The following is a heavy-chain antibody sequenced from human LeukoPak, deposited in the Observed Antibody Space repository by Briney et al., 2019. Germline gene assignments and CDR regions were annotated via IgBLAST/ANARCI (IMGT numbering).Heavy chain of an antibody. CDR2: LSGNGGST. Sequence: PGGSLRLSCAASGFTFSSYAMSWVRQAPGKGLEWVSGLSGNGGSTHYADSVKGRFTISRDNSKNTLYLQMSSLRAEDTAVYYCARGHSGVEWFDPWGQGALVTVSS. V-gene: IGHV3-23*01. CDR1: GFTFSSYA. D-gene: IGHD6-25*01. CDR3: ARGHSGVEWFDP. J-gene: IGHJ5*02.